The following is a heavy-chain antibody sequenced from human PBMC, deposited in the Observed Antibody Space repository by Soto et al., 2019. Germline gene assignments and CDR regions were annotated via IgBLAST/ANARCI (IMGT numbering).Heavy chain of an antibody. Sequence: PGGSLRLSCAASGFTFSSYAMHWVRQAPGKGLEWVAVISYDGSNKYYADSVKGRFTISRDNSKNTLYLQMNSLGAEDTAVYYCARDRSTTTWGNYYYYYGMDVWGQGTTVTVSS. CDR2: ISYDGSNK. CDR3: ARDRSTTTWGNYYYYYGMDV. J-gene: IGHJ6*02. CDR1: GFTFSSYA. V-gene: IGHV3-30-3*01. D-gene: IGHD6-13*01.